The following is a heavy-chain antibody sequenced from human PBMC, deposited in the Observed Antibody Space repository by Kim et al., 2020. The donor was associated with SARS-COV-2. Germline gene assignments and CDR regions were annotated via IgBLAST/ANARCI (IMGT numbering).Heavy chain of an antibody. J-gene: IGHJ4*02. D-gene: IGHD6-19*01. V-gene: IGHV1-69*04. CDR3: ARGLAVDALIDY. Sequence: NYAQKFQGRVTITADKSTSTAYMELSSLRSEDTAVYYCARGLAVDALIDYWGQGTLVTVSS.